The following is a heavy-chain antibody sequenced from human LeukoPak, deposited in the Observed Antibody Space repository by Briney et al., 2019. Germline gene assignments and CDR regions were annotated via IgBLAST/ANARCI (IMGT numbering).Heavy chain of an antibody. CDR1: GYTLTELS. Sequence: ASVKVSCKVSGYTLTELSMHWVRQAPGKGLEWMGGFDPEDGETIYAQKFQGRVTMTEDTSTDTAYMELSSLRSEATAVYYCATESRFSGYYYVVSFDYWGQGTLVTVSS. V-gene: IGHV1-24*01. D-gene: IGHD3-22*01. CDR3: ATESRFSGYYYVVSFDY. J-gene: IGHJ4*02. CDR2: FDPEDGET.